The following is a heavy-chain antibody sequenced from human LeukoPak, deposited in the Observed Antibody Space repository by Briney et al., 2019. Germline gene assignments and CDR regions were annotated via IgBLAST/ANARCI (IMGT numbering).Heavy chain of an antibody. CDR2: IYYSGST. V-gene: IGHV4-59*08. J-gene: IGHJ6*02. Sequence: SETLSLTCTVSGGSISSYYWSWIRQPPGKGLEWIGYIYYSGSTNYNPSLKSRVTISVDTSKNQFSLKLSSVTAADTAVYYCARHRSGIAAAGTSRYYYGMDVWGQGTTVTVSS. CDR1: GGSISSYY. D-gene: IGHD6-13*01. CDR3: ARHRSGIAAAGTSRYYYGMDV.